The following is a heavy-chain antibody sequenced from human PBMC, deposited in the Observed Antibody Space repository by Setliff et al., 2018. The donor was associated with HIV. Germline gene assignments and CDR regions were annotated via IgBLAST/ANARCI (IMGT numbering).Heavy chain of an antibody. CDR2: FYTSGST. Sequence: PSETLSPTCTVSGGSINTYYWSWIRQPAGKGLEWIGRFYTSGSTNYNPSLKSRVTMSVDTSKNQFSLKLSSVTAADAAVYYCARDRLTYYFDYWGQGILVTVSS. V-gene: IGHV4-4*07. D-gene: IGHD3-22*01. CDR3: ARDRLTYYFDY. J-gene: IGHJ4*02. CDR1: GGSINTYY.